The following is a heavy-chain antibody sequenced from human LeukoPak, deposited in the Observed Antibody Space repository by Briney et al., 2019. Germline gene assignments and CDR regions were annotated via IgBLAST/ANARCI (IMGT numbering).Heavy chain of an antibody. CDR1: GGSISSGSYY. Sequence: SETLSLTCTVSGGSISSGSYYWSWIRQPAGKGLEWIGRIYTSGSTNYNPSLKSRVTISVDTSKNQFSLKLSSVTAADTAVNYCARHTNDSSGFFDYWGQGTLVTVSS. D-gene: IGHD3-22*01. CDR3: ARHTNDSSGFFDY. CDR2: IYTSGST. J-gene: IGHJ4*02. V-gene: IGHV4-61*02.